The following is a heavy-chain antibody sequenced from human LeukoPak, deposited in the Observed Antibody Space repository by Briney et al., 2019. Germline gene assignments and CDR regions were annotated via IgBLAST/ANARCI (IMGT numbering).Heavy chain of an antibody. CDR2: ISAHNGDT. D-gene: IGHD2-2*01. Sequence: GSSVKVSCKAVGDTFSIYGISWVRQAPGQGLEWMGWISAHNGDTKYAQKFQGRVTMTTDTSTSTAYMELSSLRSEDTAVYYCARRGSTSHYYYYMDVWGKGTTVTVSS. V-gene: IGHV1-18*01. CDR3: ARRGSTSHYYYYMDV. CDR1: GDTFSIYG. J-gene: IGHJ6*03.